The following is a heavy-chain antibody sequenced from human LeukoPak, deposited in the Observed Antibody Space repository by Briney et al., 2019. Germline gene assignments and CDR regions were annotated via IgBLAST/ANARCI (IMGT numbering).Heavy chain of an antibody. Sequence: SETLSLTCTVSGCSISSYYWSWIRQPPGKGLEWIGYIYYSGNTNYNPSLKSRVTISVDTSKNQFSLKLSSVTAADTAVYYCARGKTPYYGSGSYLDYWGQGTLVTVSS. D-gene: IGHD3-10*01. CDR1: GCSISSYY. CDR3: ARGKTPYYGSGSYLDY. J-gene: IGHJ4*02. V-gene: IGHV4-59*01. CDR2: IYYSGNT.